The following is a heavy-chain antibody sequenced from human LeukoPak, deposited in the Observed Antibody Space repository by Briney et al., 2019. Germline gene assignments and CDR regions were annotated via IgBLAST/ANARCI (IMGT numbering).Heavy chain of an antibody. J-gene: IGHJ4*02. CDR3: AKDRSYGDFIDY. CDR2: IWYDGSNK. Sequence: GRSLRLSCAASGFTFSSYGMHWVRQAPGKGLEWVAVIWYDGSNKYYADSVKGRFTISRDNSKNTLYLQMNSLRAEDTAVYYCAKDRSYGDFIDYWGQGTLVTVSS. CDR1: GFTFSSYG. D-gene: IGHD4-17*01. V-gene: IGHV3-33*06.